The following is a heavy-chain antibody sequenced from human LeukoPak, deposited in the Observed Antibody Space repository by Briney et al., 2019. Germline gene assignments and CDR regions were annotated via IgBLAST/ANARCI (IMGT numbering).Heavy chain of an antibody. D-gene: IGHD3-3*01. CDR2: IYYSGSS. CDR3: ARGLAHYYDYWSGYFQTWFDP. Sequence: WETLSLTCTVSGGSISRTNYYWGWIRQPPGKGLEWFGTIYYSGSSYYNPSLKSRVTISLDTSKNQFSLKLSSVTAADSAVYYCARGLAHYYDYWSGYFQTWFDPWGQGTLVTVSS. CDR1: GGSISRTNYY. V-gene: IGHV4-39*07. J-gene: IGHJ5*02.